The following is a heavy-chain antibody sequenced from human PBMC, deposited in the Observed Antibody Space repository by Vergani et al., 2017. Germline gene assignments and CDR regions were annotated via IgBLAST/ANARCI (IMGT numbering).Heavy chain of an antibody. V-gene: IGHV2-70*04. Sequence: QVPFKESGPALVNPRQALTLTCTFSGFSLTSSGMRVSWFPQSPGKALEWLARIDWDYDNFYSASLKTRLAISKDLSNDLVVLTMTNMGPADTGTYYCARTRGEPPYRSGLYYFDFWGQGTLVTVSS. J-gene: IGHJ4*02. CDR1: GFSLTSSGMR. CDR2: IDWDYDN. D-gene: IGHD6-19*01. CDR3: ARTRGEPPYRSGLYYFDF.